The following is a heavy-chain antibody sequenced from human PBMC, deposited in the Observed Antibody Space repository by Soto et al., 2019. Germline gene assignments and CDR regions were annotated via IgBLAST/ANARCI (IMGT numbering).Heavy chain of an antibody. D-gene: IGHD5-18*01. CDR3: ARDGSTVETAMVSQYFYGMDV. CDR1: GGSFISYA. CDR2: IVLMFGRG. V-gene: IGHV1-69*05. Sequence: QVQLVQSGAEVRKPGSSVKVSCKVSGGSFISYAISWVRQAPGQGLEWVGGIVLMFGRGNHAKRFQGRDTITSDDSTSTVHMDLTSLRSEDTAVYYCARDGSTVETAMVSQYFYGMDVWGLATTVTVSS. J-gene: IGHJ6*02.